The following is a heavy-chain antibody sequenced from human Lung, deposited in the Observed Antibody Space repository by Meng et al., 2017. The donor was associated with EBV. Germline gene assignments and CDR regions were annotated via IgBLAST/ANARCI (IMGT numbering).Heavy chain of an antibody. D-gene: IGHD6-6*01. CDR3: AHKRAARPFDY. CDR2: IYWNDDK. V-gene: IGHV2-5*01. CDR1: WFSFRTRGVG. J-gene: IGHJ4*02. Sequence: SGPTLGEPTQSPSLTRTVSWFSFRTRGVGVGCVRRPPWKALEWLALIYWNDDKRYSPPLTSRLTITKDTSKNQVVLTITNMDPVDASTCYCAHKRAARPFDYWGQGTLVTVSS.